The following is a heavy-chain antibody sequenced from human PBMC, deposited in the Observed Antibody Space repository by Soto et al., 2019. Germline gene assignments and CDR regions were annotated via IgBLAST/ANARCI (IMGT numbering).Heavy chain of an antibody. D-gene: IGHD7-27*01. Sequence: SETLSLTCTVSGGYIGTYYWTWIRQPPGQGLECIGYIYYSGSTNYNPSLKSRVTISVDTSENQFSLKLSSVTAADTAVYYCARRWGTSFDFWGQGTLVTVSS. CDR2: IYYSGST. J-gene: IGHJ4*02. CDR3: ARRWGTSFDF. CDR1: GGYIGTYY. V-gene: IGHV4-59*01.